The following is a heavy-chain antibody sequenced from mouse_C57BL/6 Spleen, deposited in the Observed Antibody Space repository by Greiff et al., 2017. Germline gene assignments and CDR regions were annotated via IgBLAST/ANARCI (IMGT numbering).Heavy chain of an antibody. CDR1: GYTFTSYW. J-gene: IGHJ1*03. D-gene: IGHD2-10*01. CDR3: ARRGAYYGYFDV. CDR2: IDPSDSYT. V-gene: IGHV1-50*01. Sequence: QVQLQQSGAELVKPGASVKLSCKASGYTFTSYWMQWVKQRPGQGLEWIGEIDPSDSYTNYNQKFKGKATLTVDTSSSTAYMQLSSLTSEDSAVYYCARRGAYYGYFDVWGTGTTVTVSS.